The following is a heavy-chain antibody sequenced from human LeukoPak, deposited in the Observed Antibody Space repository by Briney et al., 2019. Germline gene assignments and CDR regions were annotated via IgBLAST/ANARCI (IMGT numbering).Heavy chain of an antibody. CDR3: AKDMGAYYYYGMDV. J-gene: IGHJ6*02. CDR1: GFTFDDYA. D-gene: IGHD1-26*01. CDR2: ISWNSGSI. Sequence: GGSLRLSCAASGFTFDDYAKHWVRQAPGKGLEWVSGISWNSGSIGYADSVKGRFTISRDNAKNSLYLQMNSLRAEDTALYYCAKDMGAYYYYGMDVWGQGTTVTVSS. V-gene: IGHV3-9*01.